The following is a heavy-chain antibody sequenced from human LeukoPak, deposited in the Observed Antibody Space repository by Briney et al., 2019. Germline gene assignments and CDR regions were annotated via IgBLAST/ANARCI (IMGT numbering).Heavy chain of an antibody. CDR3: ARDVPESITYYYDSSGKTLFDY. Sequence: SETLSLTCAVSGGSISSSNWWSWVRQPPGKGLEWIGEIYHSGSTNYNPSLKSRVTISVDKSKNQFSLKLSSVTAADTAVYYCARDVPESITYYYDSSGKTLFDYWGQGTLVTVSS. V-gene: IGHV4-4*02. D-gene: IGHD3-22*01. CDR1: GGSISSSNW. J-gene: IGHJ4*02. CDR2: IYHSGST.